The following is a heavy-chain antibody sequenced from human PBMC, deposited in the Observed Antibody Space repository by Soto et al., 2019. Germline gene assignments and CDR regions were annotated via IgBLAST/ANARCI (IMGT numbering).Heavy chain of an antibody. D-gene: IGHD2-15*01. CDR3: ARDPHCSGGSCYLQGFDY. J-gene: IGHJ4*02. V-gene: IGHV1-69*13. CDR1: GGTFSSYA. Sequence: VSSVKVSCTASGGTFSSYAISWVRQATGQGLEWMGGIIPIFGTANYAQKFQGRVTITADESTSTAYMELSSLRSEDTAVYYCARDPHCSGGSCYLQGFDYWGQGTLVTVSS. CDR2: IIPIFGTA.